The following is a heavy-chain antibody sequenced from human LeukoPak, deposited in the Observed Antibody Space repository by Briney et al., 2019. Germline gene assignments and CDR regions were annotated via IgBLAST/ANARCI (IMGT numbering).Heavy chain of an antibody. CDR3: ARTGCSSTSCYKYYFDY. CDR2: ISYDGSNK. J-gene: IGHJ4*02. V-gene: IGHV3-30*04. CDR1: GFTFSSYA. D-gene: IGHD2-2*02. Sequence: PGGSLRLSCAASGFTFSSYAMHWVRQAPGKGLEWWAVISYDGSNKYYADSVKGRFTISRDNSKNTLCLQMNSLRAEDTAVYYCARTGCSSTSCYKYYFDYWGQGTLVTVSS.